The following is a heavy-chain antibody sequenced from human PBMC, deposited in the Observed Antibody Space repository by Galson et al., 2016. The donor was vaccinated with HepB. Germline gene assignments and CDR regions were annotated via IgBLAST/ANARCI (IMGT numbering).Heavy chain of an antibody. CDR1: GDAMNHYF. CDR3: ARQTFGSEYFYGMDV. CDR2: IYYTGNT. Sequence: SETLSLTCNVSGDAMNHYFWSWVRQPPGKGLEWIGYIYYTGNTDYSPSLRSRVTISLGTSGTQFTLKLRSVTAADTAIYYCARQTFGSEYFYGMDVWGRGTTVIVSS. V-gene: IGHV4-59*08. D-gene: IGHD3-10*01. J-gene: IGHJ6*02.